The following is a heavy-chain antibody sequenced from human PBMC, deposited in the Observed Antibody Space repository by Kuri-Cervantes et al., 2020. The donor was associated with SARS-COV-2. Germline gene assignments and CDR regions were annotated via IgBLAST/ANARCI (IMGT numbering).Heavy chain of an antibody. CDR1: GYSISSGYY. Sequence: AETLSLTCAVSGYSISSGYYWGCLRQPPGKGLEWIGSIYHSGSTYYNPSLKSRVTISVDTSKNQFSLKLSSVTAADTAVYYCARPFTWGSTPAFDLWGQGTMVTVSS. CDR2: IYHSGST. D-gene: IGHD7-27*01. CDR3: ARPFTWGSTPAFDL. J-gene: IGHJ3*01. V-gene: IGHV4-38-2*01.